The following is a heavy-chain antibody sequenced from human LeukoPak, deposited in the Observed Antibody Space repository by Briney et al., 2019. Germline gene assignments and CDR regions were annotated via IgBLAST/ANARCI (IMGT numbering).Heavy chain of an antibody. Sequence: GGSLRLSCAASGFTFDDYAMHWVRQAPGKGLEWVSFITGDGGRTYYADSVKGRFPISRDTSKKSLYLQMRRLITEDTALYFCAKARDTSGYTHWGQGTLVSLSS. CDR3: AKARDTSGYTH. J-gene: IGHJ4*02. CDR2: ITGDGGRT. V-gene: IGHV3-43*02. D-gene: IGHD3-22*01. CDR1: GFTFDDYA.